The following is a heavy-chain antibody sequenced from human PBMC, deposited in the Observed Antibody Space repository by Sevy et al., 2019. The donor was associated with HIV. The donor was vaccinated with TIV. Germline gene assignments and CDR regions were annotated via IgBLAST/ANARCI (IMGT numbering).Heavy chain of an antibody. Sequence: GGSLRLSCSGSGFILSNSAMNWVRQTPGKGLKYVSAISSDGVSTYYTDSVRGRFTISRDNSKNTLYLQMSGLRVEDTAVYYCVKDPDYNFWRGDYGMDVWGQGSTVTVSS. D-gene: IGHD3-3*01. J-gene: IGHJ6*02. CDR2: ISSDGVST. CDR1: GFILSNSA. V-gene: IGHV3-64D*06. CDR3: VKDPDYNFWRGDYGMDV.